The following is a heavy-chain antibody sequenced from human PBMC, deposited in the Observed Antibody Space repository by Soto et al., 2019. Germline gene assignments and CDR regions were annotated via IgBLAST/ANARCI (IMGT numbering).Heavy chain of an antibody. V-gene: IGHV5-51*01. CDR1: GYSFTSSG. D-gene: IGHD6-19*01. CDR3: ARLPAVAGDYYYYGMDV. Sequence: KVSCEASGYSFTSSGISWVRQAPGQGLEWMGIIYPGDSDTRYSPSFQGQVTISADKSISTAYLQWSSLKAPDTAMYYCARLPAVAGDYYYYGMDVWGQGTTVTVSS. CDR2: IYPGDSDT. J-gene: IGHJ6*02.